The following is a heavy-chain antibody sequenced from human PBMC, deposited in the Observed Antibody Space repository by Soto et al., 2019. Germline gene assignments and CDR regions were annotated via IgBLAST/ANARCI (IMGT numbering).Heavy chain of an antibody. CDR3: AREGGSYLREDGKDY. V-gene: IGHV1-18*01. Sequence: ASVKVSCKASGYTFTSYGISWVRQAPGQGLEWMGWISAYNGNTNYAQKLQGRVTMTTDTSTSTAYMELRSLRSDDTAVYYCAREGGSYLREDGKDYWGQGTLVTVSS. D-gene: IGHD1-26*01. CDR1: GYTFTSYG. J-gene: IGHJ4*02. CDR2: ISAYNGNT.